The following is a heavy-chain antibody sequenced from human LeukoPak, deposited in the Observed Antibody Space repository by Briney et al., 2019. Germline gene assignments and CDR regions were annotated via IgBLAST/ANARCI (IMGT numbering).Heavy chain of an antibody. CDR1: GSSISDGYY. CDR3: ARNYSRSPGGLKYFDY. V-gene: IGHV4-38-2*01. Sequence: PSETLSLTCAVSGSSISDGYYWAWIRQPPGKGLEWIGSICHSGSRYESGSTYYNPSLKSRVTISADTSKNQFSLKLKFVTAADTAVYYCARNYSRSPGGLKYFDYWGQGSLVTVSS. D-gene: IGHD6-6*01. J-gene: IGHJ4*02. CDR2: ICHSGSRYESGST.